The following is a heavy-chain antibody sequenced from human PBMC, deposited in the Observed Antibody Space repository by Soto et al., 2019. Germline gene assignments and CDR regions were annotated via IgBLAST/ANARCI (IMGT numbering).Heavy chain of an antibody. Sequence: ASVKVSCKASGYTFASYAISWVRQAPGKGLEWMGGFDPEDGETIYAQKFQGRATMTEDTSTDTAYMELSSLRSEDTAVYYCARGLIYDSSGYYFDYWGQGTLVTVSS. CDR3: ARGLIYDSSGYYFDY. V-gene: IGHV1-24*01. CDR2: FDPEDGET. D-gene: IGHD3-22*01. J-gene: IGHJ4*02. CDR1: GYTFASYA.